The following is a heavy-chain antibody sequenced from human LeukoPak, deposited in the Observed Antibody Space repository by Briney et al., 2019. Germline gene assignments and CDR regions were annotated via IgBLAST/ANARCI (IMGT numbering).Heavy chain of an antibody. D-gene: IGHD1-14*01. CDR2: IHRSGGP. CDR1: LDSTTSNF. J-gene: IGHJ4*02. Sequence: SETLSLTCTVSLDSTTSNFWSWVRQPPGKGLEWIGEIHRSGGPNYNPSLQSRVTISIDRSRNQIVLELSSVTAADTAVYYCAREILGGFNPGAYWGQGTLVTVSS. CDR3: AREILGGFNPGAY. V-gene: IGHV4-4*02.